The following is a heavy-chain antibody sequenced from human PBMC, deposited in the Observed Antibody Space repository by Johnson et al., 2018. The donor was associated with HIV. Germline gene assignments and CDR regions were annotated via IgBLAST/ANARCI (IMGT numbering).Heavy chain of an antibody. D-gene: IGHD2-2*03. J-gene: IGHJ3*02. V-gene: IGHV3-11*04. CDR3: ARATGSWMDAFDI. Sequence: QVQLVESGGGVVQPGRSLRLSCAASGFTFSDYYMSWIRQAPGKGLEWVSYISSSGSTIYYADSVKGRFTISRDNSKNTVYLQMNSLRAEDTAVYYCARATGSWMDAFDIWGQGTMVTVS. CDR1: GFTFSDYY. CDR2: ISSSGSTI.